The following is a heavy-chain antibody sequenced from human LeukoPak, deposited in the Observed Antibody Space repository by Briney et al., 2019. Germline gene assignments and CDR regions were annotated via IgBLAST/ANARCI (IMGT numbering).Heavy chain of an antibody. J-gene: IGHJ2*01. CDR1: GFTFSSYG. CDR3: AKAWGIGVLWFGEYGSRYFDL. CDR2: ISYDGSNK. D-gene: IGHD3-10*01. V-gene: IGHV3-30*18. Sequence: QAGGSLRLSCAASGFTFSSYGMHWVRQAPGKGLEWVAVISYDGSNKYYADSVKGRFTISRDNSKNTLYLQMNSLRAEDTAVYYCAKAWGIGVLWFGEYGSRYFDLWGRGTLVTVSS.